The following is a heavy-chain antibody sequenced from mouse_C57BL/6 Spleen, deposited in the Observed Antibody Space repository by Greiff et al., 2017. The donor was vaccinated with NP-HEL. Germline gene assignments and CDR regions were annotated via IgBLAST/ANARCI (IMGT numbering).Heavy chain of an antibody. Sequence: EVQLVESGPGMVKPSQSLSLPCTVTGYSITSGYDWHWIRHFPGNNLEWMGYISYSGSTNYNPSLKSRISITHDTSKNHFFLKLNSVTTEDTATYYCARGRITTVPYWYFDVWGTGTTVTVSS. J-gene: IGHJ1*03. CDR3: ARGRITTVPYWYFDV. D-gene: IGHD1-1*01. CDR1: GYSITSGYD. V-gene: IGHV3-1*01. CDR2: ISYSGST.